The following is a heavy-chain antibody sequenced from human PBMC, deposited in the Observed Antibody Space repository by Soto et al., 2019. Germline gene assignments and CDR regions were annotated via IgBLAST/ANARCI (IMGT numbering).Heavy chain of an antibody. J-gene: IGHJ3*02. V-gene: IGHV3-74*01. D-gene: IGHD2-15*01. CDR1: GFTFSSYW. CDR3: ARGICSGGPCYSGLAFDI. CDR2: ISSDGSNT. Sequence: EAQLVESGGGLVQPGGSLRLSCAGSGFTFSSYWMHWVRQAPGKGLMWVSRISSDGSNTNYADSVKGRLTISRDNAKNTLYLQMNSLRAEDTAVYYCARGICSGGPCYSGLAFDIWGQGTIVTVSS.